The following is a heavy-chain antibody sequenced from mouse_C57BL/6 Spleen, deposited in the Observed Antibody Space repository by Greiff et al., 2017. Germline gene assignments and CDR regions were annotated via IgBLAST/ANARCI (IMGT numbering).Heavy chain of an antibody. J-gene: IGHJ2*01. Sequence: VHLVESGAELVKPGASVKISCKASGYAFSSYWMNWVKQRPGKGLEWIGQIYPGDGDTNYNGKFKGKATLTADKSSSTAYMQLSSLTSEDSAVYFCARKPDGYYDYWGQGTTLTVSS. V-gene: IGHV1-80*01. D-gene: IGHD2-3*01. CDR2: IYPGDGDT. CDR1: GYAFSSYW. CDR3: ARKPDGYYDY.